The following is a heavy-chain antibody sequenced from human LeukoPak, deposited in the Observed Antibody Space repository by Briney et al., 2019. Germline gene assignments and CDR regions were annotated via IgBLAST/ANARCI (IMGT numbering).Heavy chain of an antibody. CDR1: GFSFGNYA. CDR3: VKDPRDTYGTNWFVS. Sequence: GGSLRLSCVASGFSFGNYAMSWVRQAPGKGLQWVSQISGTGGATWYAGFARDRFTISRDNSKKTLYLQMSGLRVEDTAMYYCVKDPRDTYGTNWFVSWGQGPLLIVSS. V-gene: IGHV3-23*01. J-gene: IGHJ5*01. CDR2: ISGTGGAT. D-gene: IGHD2-21*01.